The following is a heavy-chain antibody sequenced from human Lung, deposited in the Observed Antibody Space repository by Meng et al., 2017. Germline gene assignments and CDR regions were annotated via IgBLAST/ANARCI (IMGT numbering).Heavy chain of an antibody. CDR2: ISGSAITT. V-gene: IGHV3-11*01. Sequence: GESLKISCVASGSTFSNEYMSWFRQAPGQGLEWLSYISGSAITTYYADSVKGRFTISRDDAKNSLFLQMNNLRVENTAIYYCARHILTKLGSSSRRRGYYYYGMDVWGQGTTVTVSS. CDR1: GSTFSNEY. D-gene: IGHD6-6*01. J-gene: IGHJ6*02. CDR3: ARHILTKLGSSSRRRGYYYYGMDV.